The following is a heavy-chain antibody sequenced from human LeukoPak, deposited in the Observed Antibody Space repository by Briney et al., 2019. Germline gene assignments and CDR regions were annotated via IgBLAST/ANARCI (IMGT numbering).Heavy chain of an antibody. CDR1: GFTFSGSA. J-gene: IGHJ3*02. V-gene: IGHV3-73*01. D-gene: IGHD2-15*01. CDR2: IRSKANSYAT. Sequence: TGGSLRLSCAASGFTFSGSAMHWVRQASGKGLEWVGRIRSKANSYATAYAASVKGRFTISRDDSKNTLYLQMNSLRAEDTAVYYCAKCSGGSCYNAFDIWGQGTMVTVSS. CDR3: AKCSGGSCYNAFDI.